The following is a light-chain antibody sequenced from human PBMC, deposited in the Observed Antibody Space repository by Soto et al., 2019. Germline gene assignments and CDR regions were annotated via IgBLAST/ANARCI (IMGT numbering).Light chain of an antibody. Sequence: EIVLTQSPATLSLSPGERATLSCRASQTVSSSLAWYQQKPGQAPRLLIYEVSNRATGIPARFSGSGSGSDSPLTICALELEVLPLYYCQQHIHCPLIFGGGTKV. CDR3: QQHIHCPLI. V-gene: IGKV3-11*01. CDR1: QTVSSS. CDR2: EVS. J-gene: IGKJ4*01.